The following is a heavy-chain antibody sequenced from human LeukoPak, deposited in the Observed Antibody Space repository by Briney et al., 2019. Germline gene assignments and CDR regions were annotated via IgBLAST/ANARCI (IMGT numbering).Heavy chain of an antibody. Sequence: GGSLRLSCAASGFTFSSYELNWVRQAPGKGLEWVSYISGIDSTIYYADSVKGRFAISRDNAKNSLYLQMHSLRAEDTAVYYCARYPSRYCTSTSGYLVHWGQGAPFTLSS. CDR1: GFTFSSYE. V-gene: IGHV3-48*03. CDR2: ISGIDSTI. CDR3: ARYPSRYCTSTSGYLVH. J-gene: IGHJ1*01. D-gene: IGHD2-2*01.